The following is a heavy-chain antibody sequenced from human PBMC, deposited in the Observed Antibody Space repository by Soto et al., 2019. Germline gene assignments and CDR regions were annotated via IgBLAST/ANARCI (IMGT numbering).Heavy chain of an antibody. V-gene: IGHV4-59*01. CDR3: GVSGSPYYFDY. CDR1: GVSISSYY. J-gene: IGHJ4*02. CDR2: IYYSGST. Sequence: PSETLSLTCTVSGVSISSYYWSWIRQPPGKGLEWIGYIYYSGSTNYNPSLKSRVTISVDTSKNQFSLRLRSVTAADTAVYYCGVSGSPYYFDYRGQGTLVTVSS. D-gene: IGHD1-1*01.